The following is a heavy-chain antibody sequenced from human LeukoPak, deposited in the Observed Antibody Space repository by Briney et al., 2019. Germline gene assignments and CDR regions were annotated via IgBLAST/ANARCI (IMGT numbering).Heavy chain of an antibody. V-gene: IGHV3-30*02. CDR1: GFTFSSYG. J-gene: IGHJ4*02. CDR3: AKAAGGSGSYYTPLGY. D-gene: IGHD3-10*01. CDR2: IRYDGSNK. Sequence: GGSLRLSCAASGFTFSSYGMHWVRQAPGKGLEWVAFIRYDGSNKYYADSVKGRFTISRDNSKNTLYLQTNSLRAEDTAVYYCAKAAGGSGSYYTPLGYWGQGTLVTVSS.